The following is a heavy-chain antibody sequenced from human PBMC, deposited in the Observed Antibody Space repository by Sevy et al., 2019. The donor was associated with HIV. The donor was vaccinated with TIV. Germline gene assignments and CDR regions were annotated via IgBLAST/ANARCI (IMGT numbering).Heavy chain of an antibody. D-gene: IGHD5-18*01. J-gene: IGHJ4*02. V-gene: IGHV3-15*07. Sequence: GGSLRLSCAASGFTFSNAWMNWVRQAPGKGLEWVGRIKSKTDGGTTDYAAPVKGRFTISRDDSKNTLYLQMNSLKPEDTAVYYCTTDGGGYNYGYSFDYWGQGTLVTVSS. CDR2: IKSKTDGGTT. CDR1: GFTFSNAW. CDR3: TTDGGGYNYGYSFDY.